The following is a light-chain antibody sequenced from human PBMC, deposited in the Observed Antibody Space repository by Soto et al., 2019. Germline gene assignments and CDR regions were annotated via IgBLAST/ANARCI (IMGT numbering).Light chain of an antibody. CDR3: QQYDLLPWT. CDR2: AAS. V-gene: IGKV1-33*01. Sequence: DIQMTQSPSSLSASVGARVPIPSQPGQDITNFLNWYQQKPGKAPKLLIYAASNLETGVPSRFSGGGSGADFTFTISSLQPEDVATYYCQQYDLLPWTFGQGTKVEIK. CDR1: QDITNF. J-gene: IGKJ1*01.